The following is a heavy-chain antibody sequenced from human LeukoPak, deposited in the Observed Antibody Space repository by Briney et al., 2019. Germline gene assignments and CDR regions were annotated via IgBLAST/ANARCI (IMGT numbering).Heavy chain of an antibody. V-gene: IGHV3-48*01. Sequence: PGGSLRLSCAASGFTFSSYAMNWVRQAPGKGMEWVSYISSSSSTIYYADSVKGRFTISRDNAKNSLYLQMNSLGAEDTAVYYCARSGAPIDYWGQGTLVTVSS. CDR3: ARSGAPIDY. J-gene: IGHJ4*02. CDR1: GFTFSSYA. CDR2: ISSSSSTI.